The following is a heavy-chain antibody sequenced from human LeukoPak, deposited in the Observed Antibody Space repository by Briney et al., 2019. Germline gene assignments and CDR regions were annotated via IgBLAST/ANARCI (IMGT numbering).Heavy chain of an antibody. J-gene: IGHJ3*02. CDR1: GGSFSGYY. V-gene: IGHV4-34*01. D-gene: IGHD4-17*01. Sequence: SETLSLTCAVYGGSFSGYYWSWIRQPPGKGLEWIGEINHSGSADYNPSLKSRVTISVDTSKNHFSLKLSSVTAADTAVYYCAMTTVTTGRSSFDIWAQGTMVTVS. CDR2: INHSGSA. CDR3: AMTTVTTGRSSFDI.